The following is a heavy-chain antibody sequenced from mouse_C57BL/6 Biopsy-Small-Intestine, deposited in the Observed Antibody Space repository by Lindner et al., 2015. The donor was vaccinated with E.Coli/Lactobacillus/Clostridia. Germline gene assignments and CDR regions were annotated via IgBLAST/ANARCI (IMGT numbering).Heavy chain of an antibody. Sequence: VQLQESGPELVKPGASVKIPCKASGYGFTDYNMDWMKQSHGESLEWIGHINPATGTTLYNQKFKVKATLTIDKSSNTAYMELRSLTSDDTAVYFCARRRWKLDWYFDVWGTGTTVTVSS. J-gene: IGHJ1*03. V-gene: IGHV1-18*01. D-gene: IGHD2-3*01. CDR1: GYGFTDYN. CDR2: INPATGTT. CDR3: ARRRWKLDWYFDV.